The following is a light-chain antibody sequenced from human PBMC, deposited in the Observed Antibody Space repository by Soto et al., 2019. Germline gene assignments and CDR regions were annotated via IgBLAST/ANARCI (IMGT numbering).Light chain of an antibody. CDR2: GTS. V-gene: IGKV3-20*01. Sequence: DIVLTQSPGTLSLSPGERATRSCRASQSVSSTSLAWYQQKPGQAPRLLIYGTSTRATGIPDRFSGSGSGTDFTLTISRLEPEDFAVYYCQQYGSSLFPFGPGTKVDIK. J-gene: IGKJ3*01. CDR1: QSVSSTS. CDR3: QQYGSSLFP.